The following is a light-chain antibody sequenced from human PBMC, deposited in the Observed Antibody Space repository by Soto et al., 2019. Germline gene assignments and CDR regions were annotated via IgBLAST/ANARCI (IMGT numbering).Light chain of an antibody. Sequence: QSALTQPPSASGSPGQSVTISCTGTSSDVGGYDYVSWYKQHPVKAPKLMIYEVTKRPSGVPDRFSGSKSGNTASLTVSGLKSEDEADYYCSSYAGRNNFVFGTGTKVT. V-gene: IGLV2-8*01. J-gene: IGLJ1*01. CDR1: SSDVGGYDY. CDR3: SSYAGRNNFV. CDR2: EVT.